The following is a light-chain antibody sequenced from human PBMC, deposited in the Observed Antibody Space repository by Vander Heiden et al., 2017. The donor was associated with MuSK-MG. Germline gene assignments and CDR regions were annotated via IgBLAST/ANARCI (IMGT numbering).Light chain of an antibody. CDR2: VKN. CDR1: SLRTYS. CDR3: NAQDSSGDRFV. J-gene: IGLJ1*01. Sequence: SSELTQDPSVSVALGQTVIITCQEDSLRTYSAGWYQQKPGQAPLLLIYVKNNRPSGIPDRFSGSTSGNTASLTISGTQAEEEADYYCNAQDSSGDRFVFGTGTTLTVL. V-gene: IGLV3-19*01.